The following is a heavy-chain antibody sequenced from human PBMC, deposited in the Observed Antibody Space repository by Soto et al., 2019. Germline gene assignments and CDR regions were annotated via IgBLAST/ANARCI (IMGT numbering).Heavy chain of an antibody. Sequence: SETLSLTCTVSGGSISSSSHYWGWIRQPPGKGLEWIGSIYYSGSTYYNPSLKSRVTISVDTSKNQFSLKLSSVTAADTAVYYCARRSIAASYYFDYWGQGTLVTVSS. V-gene: IGHV4-39*01. CDR1: GGSISSSSHY. CDR3: ARRSIAASYYFDY. J-gene: IGHJ4*02. CDR2: IYYSGST. D-gene: IGHD6-6*01.